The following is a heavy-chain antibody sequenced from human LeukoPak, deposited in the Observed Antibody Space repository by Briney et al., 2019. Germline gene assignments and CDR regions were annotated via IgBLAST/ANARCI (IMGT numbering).Heavy chain of an antibody. Sequence: ASVKVSCKASGYTFTSYAMNWVRQAPGQGLEWMGWINTNTGNPTYAQGFTGRFVFSLDTSVSTAYLQISSLKAEDTAVYYCARNLWFGESSDAFDMWGQGTMVTVSS. D-gene: IGHD3-10*01. CDR1: GYTFTSYA. CDR3: ARNLWFGESSDAFDM. CDR2: INTNTGNP. J-gene: IGHJ3*02. V-gene: IGHV7-4-1*02.